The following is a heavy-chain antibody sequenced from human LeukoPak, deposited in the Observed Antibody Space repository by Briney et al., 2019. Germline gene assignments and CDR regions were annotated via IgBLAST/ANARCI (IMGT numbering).Heavy chain of an antibody. CDR1: GDSNTNSIYY. CDR3: ARKYTLYRGGCFLDY. D-gene: IGHD6-19*01. Sequence: SETLSLTCTVSGDSNTNSIYYWAWIRQPPGKGLEWIATIDYSGSTYYNPSLKSRATISIDTSKNQFSLKLSSVTAADTAVYYCARKYTLYRGGCFLDYGGRGPVVAVSS. V-gene: IGHV4-39*07. CDR2: IDYSGST. J-gene: IGHJ4*02.